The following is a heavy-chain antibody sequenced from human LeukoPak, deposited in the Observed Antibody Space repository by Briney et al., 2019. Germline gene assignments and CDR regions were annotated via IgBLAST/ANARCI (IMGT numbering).Heavy chain of an antibody. CDR2: IIPIFGTA. Sequence: SVKVSCKASGGTFSSYAISWVRQAPGQGLEWMGGIIPIFGTANYAQKFQGRVTITADESTSTAYMELSSLRSEDTAVYYCARVSGVLRHFDSNYYMDVWGKGTTVTVSS. V-gene: IGHV1-69*13. CDR3: ARVSGVLRHFDSNYYMDV. CDR1: GGTFSSYA. J-gene: IGHJ6*03. D-gene: IGHD3-9*01.